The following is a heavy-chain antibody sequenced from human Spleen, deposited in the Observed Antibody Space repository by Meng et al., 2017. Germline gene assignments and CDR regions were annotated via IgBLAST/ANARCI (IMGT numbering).Heavy chain of an antibody. CDR1: GFTLSSHW. Sequence: EVQLVESGGGVVRPGGSLRLSCAATGFTLSSHWIHWVRQVPGEGLQWVSRMNRDGSITNYAVSVRGRFTISRDNAKNTVYLQMSGLRDEDTAVYYCVRDFGGWSDFWGQGTLVTVSS. D-gene: IGHD3-3*01. CDR3: VRDFGGWSDF. CDR2: MNRDGSIT. V-gene: IGHV3-74*01. J-gene: IGHJ5*01.